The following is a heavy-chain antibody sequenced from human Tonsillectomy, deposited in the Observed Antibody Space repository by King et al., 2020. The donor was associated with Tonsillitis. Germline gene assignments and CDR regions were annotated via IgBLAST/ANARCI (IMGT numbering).Heavy chain of an antibody. V-gene: IGHV4-4*02. CDR2: IYHTGRT. Sequence: QLQESGPGLVKPSGTLSLTCAVSGGSISSSNWWSWVRQPPGKELEWIGEIYHTGRTNYNPSLKSRVAISVDNSKNQFSLELTSVTGADTAVYYCARSPNYYDSSGYSWAFDMWGQGTMVTVSS. CDR3: ARSPNYYDSSGYSWAFDM. J-gene: IGHJ3*02. D-gene: IGHD3-22*01. CDR1: GGSISSSNW.